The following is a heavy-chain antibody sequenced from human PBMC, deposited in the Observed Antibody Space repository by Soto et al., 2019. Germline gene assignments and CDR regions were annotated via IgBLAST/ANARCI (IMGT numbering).Heavy chain of an antibody. CDR2: ISYDGRSE. V-gene: IGHV3-30*18. Sequence: GGSLRLSCVGSGFTFSNFGMHWVRQAPGKGLEWVAGISYDGRSESYVDSVRGRFTLSRDNSKNTLSLQMISLRPEETGVYYCAKDLDVVMVLSATRGLDVWGQGTTVTVSS. J-gene: IGHJ6*02. CDR1: GFTFSNFG. CDR3: AKDLDVVMVLSATRGLDV. D-gene: IGHD2-15*01.